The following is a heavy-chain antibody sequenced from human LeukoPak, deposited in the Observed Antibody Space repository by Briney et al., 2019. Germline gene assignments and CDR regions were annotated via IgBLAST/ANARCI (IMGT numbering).Heavy chain of an antibody. CDR2: IYYSGST. V-gene: IGHV4-59*01. CDR1: GGSISSYY. J-gene: IGHJ4*02. CDR3: ASFQSRDCYNFPLVGY. Sequence: SETLSPTCTVAGGSISSYYWSWIRQPPGKGLEWNGYIYYSGSTNYNPSLKSRATISVDTSKNQFSLKLSSVTAADTAVYYCASFQSRDCYNFPLVGYWGRGTLVTVSS. D-gene: IGHD5-24*01.